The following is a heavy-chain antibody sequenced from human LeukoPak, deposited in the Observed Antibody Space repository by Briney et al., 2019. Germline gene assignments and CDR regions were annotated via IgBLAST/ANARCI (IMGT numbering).Heavy chain of an antibody. J-gene: IGHJ3*02. CDR3: AKENPLHGVDI. CDR2: ISAYNGNT. D-gene: IGHD2/OR15-2a*01. CDR1: GSTFTNYV. V-gene: IGHV1-18*01. Sequence: GASVKVSCKASGSTFTNYVINWVQQAPGQGLEWMGWISAYNGNTNYAQNLQDRVTMTTDTPTSTAYMELRSLRFDDTGVYYCAKENPLHGVDIWGQGTMVTVSS.